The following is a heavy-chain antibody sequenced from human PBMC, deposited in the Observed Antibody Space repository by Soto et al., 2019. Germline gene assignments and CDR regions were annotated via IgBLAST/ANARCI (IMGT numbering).Heavy chain of an antibody. CDR3: ARGVQDIVVVPAASYYYYGMDV. CDR2: IIPIFGTA. D-gene: IGHD2-2*01. J-gene: IGHJ6*02. Sequence: QVQLVQSGAEVKKPGSSVKVSCKASGGTFSSYAISWVRQAPGQGLEWMGGIIPIFGTANYAQKFQGRVTITADESTSTAYMELSSLRSEDTDVYYCARGVQDIVVVPAASYYYYGMDVWGQGTTVTVSS. V-gene: IGHV1-69*01. CDR1: GGTFSSYA.